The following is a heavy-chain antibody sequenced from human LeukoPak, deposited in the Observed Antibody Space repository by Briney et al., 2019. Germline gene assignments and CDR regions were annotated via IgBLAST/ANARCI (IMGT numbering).Heavy chain of an antibody. D-gene: IGHD3-3*01. CDR1: GFTFSRYW. CDR3: ARDSGDFWSGYYNAQDS. Sequence: GGSLRLSCAASGFTFSRYWMTWVRQAPGKGLEWVANIKKDGRDKFYVDSVQGRFTISRDNAKNSLYLQMNSLRAEDTAVYYCARDSGDFWSGYYNAQDSWGQGTLVTVSS. V-gene: IGHV3-7*01. CDR2: IKKDGRDK. J-gene: IGHJ4*02.